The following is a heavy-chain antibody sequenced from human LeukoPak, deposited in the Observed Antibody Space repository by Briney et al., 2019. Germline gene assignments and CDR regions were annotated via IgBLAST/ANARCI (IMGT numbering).Heavy chain of an antibody. V-gene: IGHV4-59*01. D-gene: IGHD3/OR15-3a*01. J-gene: IGHJ1*01. CDR2: IYYSGST. CDR1: GGSISSYY. Sequence: SETLSLTCTVSGGSISSYYWSWIRQPPGKGLEWIGYIYYSGSTNYNPSLKSRVTISVDTSKNQFSLKLSSVTAADTAVYYCARQTGSGLFILPGGQGTLVTVSS. CDR3: ARQTGSGLFILP.